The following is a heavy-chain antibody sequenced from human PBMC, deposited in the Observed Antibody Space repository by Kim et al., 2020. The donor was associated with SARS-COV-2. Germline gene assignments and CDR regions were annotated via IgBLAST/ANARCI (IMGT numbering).Heavy chain of an antibody. Sequence: SETLSLTCTVSGGSISSYYWSWIRQPPGKGLEWIGYIYYSGSTNYNPSLKSRVTISVDTSKNQFSLKLSSVTAADTAVYYCARSRPLDWVPAAIGSWFDPWGQGTLVTVSS. CDR2: IYYSGST. J-gene: IGHJ5*02. CDR3: ARSRPLDWVPAAIGSWFDP. V-gene: IGHV4-59*01. CDR1: GGSISSYY. D-gene: IGHD2-2*01.